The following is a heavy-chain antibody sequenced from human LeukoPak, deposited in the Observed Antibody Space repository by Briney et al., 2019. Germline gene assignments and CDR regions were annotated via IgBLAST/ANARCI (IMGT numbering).Heavy chain of an antibody. CDR2: ISSSRNYI. V-gene: IGHV3-21*01. CDR1: GFTFSSYS. CDR3: ARDPYYYDSSGYYGEGFDY. J-gene: IGHJ4*02. Sequence: GGSLRLSCAASGFTFSSYSMNWVRLAPGKGLEWVSYISSSRNYIFYADSVKGRFTISRDNAKNSLYLQMNSLRAEDTAVYYCARDPYYYDSSGYYGEGFDYWGQGTLVTVSS. D-gene: IGHD3-22*01.